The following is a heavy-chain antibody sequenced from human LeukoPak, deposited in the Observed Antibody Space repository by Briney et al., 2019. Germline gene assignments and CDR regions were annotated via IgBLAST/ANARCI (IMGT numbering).Heavy chain of an antibody. J-gene: IGHJ3*02. Sequence: SETLSLTCAVYGGSFSGYYWSWIRQPPGKGLEWIGEINHSGSTNYNPSLKSRVTISVDTSKNQFSLKLSSVTAADTAVYYCARVPTTVIRDAFDIWGQGTMVTVSS. CDR1: GGSFSGYY. CDR3: ARVPTTVIRDAFDI. CDR2: INHSGST. D-gene: IGHD4-17*01. V-gene: IGHV4-34*01.